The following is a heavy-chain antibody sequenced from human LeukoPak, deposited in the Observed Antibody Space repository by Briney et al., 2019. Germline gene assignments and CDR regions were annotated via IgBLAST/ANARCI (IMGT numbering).Heavy chain of an antibody. Sequence: ESGPTLVKPTQTLTLTCTFSGFSLTTSGVGVGWIRQPPGKALEWLARIDWDDHKYHSTSLKTRLTISTDTSKNQVVLTMTNMDPVDTATYYCARSGIVGATTRLYYFDSWGQGTLVTVSS. V-gene: IGHV2-70*11. CDR2: IDWDDHK. CDR3: ARSGIVGATTRLYYFDS. D-gene: IGHD1-26*01. J-gene: IGHJ4*02. CDR1: GFSLTTSGVG.